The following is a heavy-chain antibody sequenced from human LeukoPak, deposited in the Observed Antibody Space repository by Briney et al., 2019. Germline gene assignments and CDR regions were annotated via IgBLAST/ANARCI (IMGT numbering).Heavy chain of an antibody. CDR3: ARVTPAFSELYYFDY. CDR1: GGSISSYY. CDR2: IYYSGST. D-gene: IGHD3-3*02. V-gene: IGHV4-59*01. J-gene: IGHJ4*02. Sequence: SETLSLTCTVSGGSISSYYWSWIRQPPGKGLEWIGYIYYSGSTNYNPSLKSRVTISVDTSKHQFSLKLSSVTAADTAVYYCARVTPAFSELYYFDYWGQGTLVTVSS.